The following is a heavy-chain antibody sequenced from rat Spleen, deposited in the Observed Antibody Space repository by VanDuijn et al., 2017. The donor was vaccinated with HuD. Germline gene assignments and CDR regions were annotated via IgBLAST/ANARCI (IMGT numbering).Heavy chain of an antibody. CDR3: ATDRVTTGDY. CDR2: ISTRGGST. J-gene: IGHJ2*01. Sequence: EVQLVESGGDLVQPGRSVKLSCAASGFTFSSFPMAWVRQAPTRGLEWVATISTRGGSTYYRDSVKGRFTISRDNAKSTLYLQMDSLRSEDTATYYCATDRVTTGDYWGQGVMVTVSS. CDR1: GFTFSSFP. V-gene: IGHV5-46*01. D-gene: IGHD1-1*01.